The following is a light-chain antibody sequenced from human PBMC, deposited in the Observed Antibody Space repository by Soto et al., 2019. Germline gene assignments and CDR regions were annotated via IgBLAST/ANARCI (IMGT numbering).Light chain of an antibody. J-gene: IGLJ1*01. Sequence: QSVLTQPASVSGSTGQSVTISCTGTSRDDCGYNYVSWYHQHPGKAPNLMTYDVSNRPSGVSNRFSGSKSGNTAALTISVLQAEDEADYYCSSYTSSSTLLYVFGTGTKVTVL. CDR1: SRDDCGYNY. V-gene: IGLV2-14*01. CDR3: SSYTSSSTLLYV. CDR2: DVS.